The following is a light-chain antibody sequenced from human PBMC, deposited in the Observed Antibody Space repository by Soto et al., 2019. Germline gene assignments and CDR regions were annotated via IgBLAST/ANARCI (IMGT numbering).Light chain of an antibody. Sequence: QSVLTQPPSVSGAPGQRVTISYTGSSSNIGAGYDVHWYQQFPWTAPKLLIYGNNNRPSGVPDRFSGSKSGTSASLAITGLQSEDEADFYCQSYDGSLSGSVFGTGTKLTVL. CDR1: SSNIGAGYD. CDR2: GNN. V-gene: IGLV1-40*01. J-gene: IGLJ1*01. CDR3: QSYDGSLSGSV.